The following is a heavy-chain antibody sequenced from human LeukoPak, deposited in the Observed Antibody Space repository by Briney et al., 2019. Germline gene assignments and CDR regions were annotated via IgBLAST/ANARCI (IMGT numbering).Heavy chain of an antibody. V-gene: IGHV4-39*01. CDR1: GGSISSSSYY. CDR2: IYYSGST. Sequence: SEILSLTCTVSGGSISSSSYYWGGIRQPPEKGREWIGSIYYSGSTYYNPSLKSRVTISVDASKNQFSLKLSSVTAADTAVYYCARFSGSYQDYWGQGTLVTVSS. D-gene: IGHD1-26*01. J-gene: IGHJ4*02. CDR3: ARFSGSYQDY.